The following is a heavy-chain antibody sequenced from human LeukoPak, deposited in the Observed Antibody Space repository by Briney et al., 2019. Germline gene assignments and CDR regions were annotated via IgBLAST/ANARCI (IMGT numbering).Heavy chain of an antibody. CDR3: AKARGVGYCSGGSCYEIDY. CDR1: EFIFSTYG. CDR2: IRYDGSNK. Sequence: GGSLRLSCAASEFIFSTYGMHWVRQAPGKGLEWVAFIRYDGSNKYHADSVKGRFTIPRDNSKNTLYLQMNSLRAEDTAVYYCAKARGVGYCSGGSCYEIDYWGQGTLVTVSS. D-gene: IGHD2-15*01. V-gene: IGHV3-30*02. J-gene: IGHJ4*02.